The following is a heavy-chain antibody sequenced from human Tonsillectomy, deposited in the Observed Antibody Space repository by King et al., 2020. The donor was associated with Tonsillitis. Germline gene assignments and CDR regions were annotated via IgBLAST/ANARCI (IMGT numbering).Heavy chain of an antibody. J-gene: IGHJ6*02. CDR1: GFTFSNYE. D-gene: IGHD3-22*01. Sequence: VQLVESGEGLVQPGVSLKLSCAASGFTFSNYEMNWVRQAPGKRLEWVSYITSSGSKIYYADSVKGRFTISRDNAKNTLSLQMNSLRAEDTAVYYCARENSSSGFYYYGMDVWGQGTTVTVSS. CDR3: ARENSSSGFYYYGMDV. CDR2: ITSSGSKI. V-gene: IGHV3-48*03.